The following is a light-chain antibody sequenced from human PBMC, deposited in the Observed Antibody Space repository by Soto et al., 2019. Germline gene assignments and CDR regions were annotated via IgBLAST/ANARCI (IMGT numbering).Light chain of an antibody. V-gene: IGKV1-39*01. CDR1: HSIITY. Sequence: DIQMTQSPSSLSASVGDKVTISCRASHSIITYLNWFQQKPGKAPQVLIYAASSLQIGVPSRFSGSGSGTDFTLTIINLQPEDFATYYCQQSYSSPRTFGQGTKVDIK. J-gene: IGKJ1*01. CDR3: QQSYSSPRT. CDR2: AAS.